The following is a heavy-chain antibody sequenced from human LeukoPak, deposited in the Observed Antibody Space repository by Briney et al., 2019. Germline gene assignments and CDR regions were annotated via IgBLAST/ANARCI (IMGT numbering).Heavy chain of an antibody. CDR2: IIPIFGTA. CDR1: GGTFSSYA. D-gene: IGHD1-14*01. J-gene: IGHJ6*03. CDR3: ARGACSNPCIISGYYYMDV. Sequence: SVKVSCKASGGTFSSYAISWVRQAPGQGLEWMGGIIPIFGTANYAQKFQGRVTITTDESTSTAYMELSSLRSEDTAVYYCARGACSNPCIISGYYYMDVWGKGTTVTVSS. V-gene: IGHV1-69*05.